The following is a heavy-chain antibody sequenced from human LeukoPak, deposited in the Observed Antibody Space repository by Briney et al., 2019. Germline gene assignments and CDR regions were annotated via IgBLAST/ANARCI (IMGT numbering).Heavy chain of an antibody. Sequence: ASVKVSCKASGGTFSSYAISWVRQAPGQGLEWMGGIIPIFGTANYAQKFQGRVTITADESTSTAYMELSSLRSEDTAVYYCARGYPASNYYDSSGYYLFDYWGQGTLVTVSS. D-gene: IGHD3-22*01. CDR2: IIPIFGTA. CDR1: GGTFSSYA. V-gene: IGHV1-69*13. J-gene: IGHJ4*02. CDR3: ARGYPASNYYDSSGYYLFDY.